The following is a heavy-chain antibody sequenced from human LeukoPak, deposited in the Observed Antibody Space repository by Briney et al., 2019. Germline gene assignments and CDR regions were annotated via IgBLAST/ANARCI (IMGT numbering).Heavy chain of an antibody. CDR1: GGSFSGYY. Sequence: PSETLSLTCAVYGGSFSGYYWSWIRQPPGKGLEWIGEINHSGSTNYNPSLKSRVTISVDTSKNQFSLKLSSVTAADTAVYYCAAYYYMDVWGKGTTVTVSS. CDR3: AAYYYMDV. J-gene: IGHJ6*03. CDR2: INHSGST. V-gene: IGHV4-34*01.